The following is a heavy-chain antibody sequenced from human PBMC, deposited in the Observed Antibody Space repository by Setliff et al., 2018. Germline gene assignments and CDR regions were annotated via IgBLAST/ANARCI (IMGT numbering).Heavy chain of an antibody. J-gene: IGHJ4*01. CDR2: IAVYTGKT. CDR1: GYAVTGYH. D-gene: IGHD2-15*01. Sequence: ASVKVSCKASGYAVTGYHIHWVRQAPGQGPEWMGWIAVYTGKTYSAQKFQGRLTMTTDESTNMAYLDLRGLRLDDTAIYFCLRLVRYCSRTACQRTSGDEVWGQGTLVTVSS. CDR3: LRLVRYCSRTACQRTSGDEV. V-gene: IGHV1-18*04.